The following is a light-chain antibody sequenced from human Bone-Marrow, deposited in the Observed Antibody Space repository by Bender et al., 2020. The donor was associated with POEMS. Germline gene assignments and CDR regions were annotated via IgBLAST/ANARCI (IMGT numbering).Light chain of an antibody. V-gene: IGLV2-14*02. J-gene: IGLJ3*02. Sequence: QSALTQPASVSGSPGQSITISCTGTSSDVGNYNLVSWYQHHPGTAPKLLIYGYNNRPSGVPDRFSGSKSGTSASLAITGVQAEDEGDYYCQSYDNSLGGWVFGGGTKLTVL. CDR3: QSYDNSLGGWV. CDR2: GYN. CDR1: SSDVGNYNL.